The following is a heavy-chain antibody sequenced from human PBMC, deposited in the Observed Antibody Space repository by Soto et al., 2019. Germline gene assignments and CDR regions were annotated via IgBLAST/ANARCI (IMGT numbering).Heavy chain of an antibody. CDR3: ARGTMRLLWFGGASDAFDI. Sequence: EVQLVESGGGLVQPGGSLRLSCAASGFTFSSYEMNWVRQAPGKGLEWVSYISSSGSTIYYADSVKGRFTISRDNAKNSLYLQMTSLRAEDTAVYYCARGTMRLLWFGGASDAFDIWGQGTMVTVSS. CDR1: GFTFSSYE. V-gene: IGHV3-48*03. D-gene: IGHD3-10*01. J-gene: IGHJ3*02. CDR2: ISSSGSTI.